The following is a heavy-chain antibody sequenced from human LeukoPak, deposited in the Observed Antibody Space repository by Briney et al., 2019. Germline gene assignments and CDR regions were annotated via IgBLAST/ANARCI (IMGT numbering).Heavy chain of an antibody. D-gene: IGHD5-24*01. CDR2: IYYSGNT. J-gene: IGHJ4*02. CDR3: ARSEMATVTQTFDY. Sequence: SETLSLTCTVSGGSISSSSYYWSWIRQPPGKGLEWIGYIYYSGNTNYNPSLKSRVTISVDTSKNQFSLKLSSVTAADTAVYYCARSEMATVTQTFDYWGQGTLVTVSS. CDR1: GGSISSSSYY. V-gene: IGHV4-61*05.